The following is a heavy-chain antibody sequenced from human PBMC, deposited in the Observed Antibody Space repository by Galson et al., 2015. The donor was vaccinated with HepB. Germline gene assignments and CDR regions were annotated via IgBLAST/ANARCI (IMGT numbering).Heavy chain of an antibody. CDR2: MNPNSGNT. CDR1: GSTFTSYD. D-gene: IGHD2-15*01. Sequence: SVTVSCKASGSTFTSYDINWVRQATGQGLEWMGWMNPNSGNTGYAQKFQGRVTMTRNTSISTAYMELSSLRSEDTAVYYCARAVKFVFSYYYMDVCGKGTTVTVSS. J-gene: IGHJ6*03. V-gene: IGHV1-8*01. CDR3: ARAVKFVFSYYYMDV.